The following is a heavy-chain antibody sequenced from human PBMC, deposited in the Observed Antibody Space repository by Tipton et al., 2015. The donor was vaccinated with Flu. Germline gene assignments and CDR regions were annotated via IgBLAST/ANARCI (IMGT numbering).Heavy chain of an antibody. D-gene: IGHD1-26*01. CDR1: GGSVSSGSYY. CDR3: ARGPEWELRASFDY. CDR2: IYYSGST. J-gene: IGHJ4*02. V-gene: IGHV4-61*01. Sequence: GLVKPSETLSLTCTVSGGSVSSGSYYWSWIRQPPGKGLEWIGYIYYSGSTNYNPSLKSRVTISVDTSKNQFSLKLSSVTAADTAVYYCARGPEWELRASFDYWGQGTLVTVSS.